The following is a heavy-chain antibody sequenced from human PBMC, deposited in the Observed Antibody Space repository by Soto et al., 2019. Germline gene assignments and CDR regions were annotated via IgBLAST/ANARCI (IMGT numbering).Heavy chain of an antibody. CDR1: GFTFSSYG. J-gene: IGHJ4*02. CDR3: VTEGGLSGSYYISSSYYFDY. D-gene: IGHD1-26*01. CDR2: ISYDGSNT. V-gene: IGHV3-30*03. Sequence: QVQLVESGGGVVQPGRSLRLSCVASGFTFSSYGMHWVRQAPGKGLEWVAIISYDGSNTYYADSVKGRFTISRDNSKNTLYLQMNSLRAEDTSVYYCVTEGGLSGSYYISSSYYFDYWGQGTLVTVSS.